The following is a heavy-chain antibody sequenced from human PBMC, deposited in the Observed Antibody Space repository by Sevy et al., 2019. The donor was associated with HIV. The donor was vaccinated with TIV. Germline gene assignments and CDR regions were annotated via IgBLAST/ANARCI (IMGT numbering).Heavy chain of an antibody. D-gene: IGHD2-2*01. J-gene: IGHJ6*02. CDR1: GFTFSNYG. CDR2: IWSDGNKK. V-gene: IGHV3-33*01. CDR3: VRGPLRYCTSTSCYEGDYYYYGMDV. Sequence: RGSLRLSCAASGFTFSNYGIHWVRQPPGKGLEWVAVIWSDGNKKYYADSVKGRFTISRDNSKNTLFLQMNSLRAEDTAVYYCVRGPLRYCTSTSCYEGDYYYYGMDVWGQGTTVTVSS.